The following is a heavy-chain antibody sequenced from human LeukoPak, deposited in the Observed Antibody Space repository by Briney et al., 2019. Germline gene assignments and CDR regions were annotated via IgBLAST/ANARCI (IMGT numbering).Heavy chain of an antibody. J-gene: IGHJ6*02. D-gene: IGHD3-22*01. CDR3: ARDLHYYDSSGHRYYYYYGMDV. Sequence: PSETLSLTCTVAGGSISSYYWSWVRQPPGKGREWMGYIYYRGNTNYNPSLKSRVTISVDTSKNQFSLKLSSVTAADTAVYYCARDLHYYDSSGHRYYYYYGMDVWGQGTTVTVSS. V-gene: IGHV4-59*01. CDR1: GGSISSYY. CDR2: IYYRGNT.